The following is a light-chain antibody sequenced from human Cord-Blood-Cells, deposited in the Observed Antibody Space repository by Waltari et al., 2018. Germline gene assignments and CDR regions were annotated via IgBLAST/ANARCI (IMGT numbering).Light chain of an antibody. Sequence: QSALTQPASVSGSPGQSITISCTGTSSDVGGYNYVSWYQQHPGKAPKLMIYDVSNRPSGVFNLFAGSKSSNTASLTISGLQAEDEADYYCSSYTSSSTYVFGTGTKVTVL. V-gene: IGLV2-14*03. CDR2: DVS. CDR3: SSYTSSSTYV. CDR1: SSDVGGYNY. J-gene: IGLJ1*01.